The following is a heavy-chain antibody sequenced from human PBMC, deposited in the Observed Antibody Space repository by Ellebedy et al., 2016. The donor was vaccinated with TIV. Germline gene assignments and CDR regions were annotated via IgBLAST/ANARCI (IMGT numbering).Heavy chain of an antibody. J-gene: IGHJ6*02. CDR3: ARERDASMATYYYYGMDV. CDR1: GYTFTAYY. D-gene: IGHD5-18*01. CDR2: INPHSGGT. Sequence: AASVKVSCKASGYTFTAYYMHWVRQAPGQGLEWMGWINPHSGGTKYAQKFQGWVTMTRDTSISTVYMELSSLKSDDTAVYYCARERDASMATYYYYGMDVWGQGTTVTVSS. V-gene: IGHV1-2*04.